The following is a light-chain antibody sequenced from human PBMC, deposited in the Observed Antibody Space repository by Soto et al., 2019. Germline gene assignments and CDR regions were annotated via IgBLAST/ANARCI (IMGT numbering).Light chain of an antibody. V-gene: IGLV2-14*01. CDR1: SSDVGGYNY. J-gene: IGLJ2*01. CDR2: EVS. Sequence: QSALTQPASVSGSPGQSITISCTGTSSDVGGYNYVSWYQQHPGKAPKLMIYEVSNRPSGVSNRFSGSKSGNTASLTISGLQAEDEADYYFSSYTSSTTLVVFGGGTKVTV. CDR3: SSYTSSTTLVV.